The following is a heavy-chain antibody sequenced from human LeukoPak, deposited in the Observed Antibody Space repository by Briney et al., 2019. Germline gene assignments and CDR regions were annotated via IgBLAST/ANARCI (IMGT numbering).Heavy chain of an antibody. D-gene: IGHD2-8*02. CDR3: ARATGYFDY. J-gene: IGHJ4*02. Sequence: ASVKVSCKASGYTFTSYGISWVRQAPGQGLEWMGIINPSGGSTSYAQKFQGRVTMTRDMSTSTVYMELSSLRSEDTAVYYCARATGYFDYWGQGTLVTVSS. CDR2: INPSGGST. V-gene: IGHV1-46*01. CDR1: GYTFTSYG.